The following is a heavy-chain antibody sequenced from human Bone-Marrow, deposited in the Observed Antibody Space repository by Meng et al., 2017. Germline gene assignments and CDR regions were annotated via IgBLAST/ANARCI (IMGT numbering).Heavy chain of an antibody. CDR1: GFTFSSYG. CDR2: IWYDGSNN. Sequence: GESLKISCAASGFTFSSYGMHWVRQAPGKGLEWVAVIWYDGSNNYYADSVKGRFTISRDNSKNTLYLQMNSLRAEDTAVYYCASMACGSGGYSGEYWGQGTLVTVSS. V-gene: IGHV3-33*01. CDR3: ASMACGSGGYSGEY. D-gene: IGHD3-10*01. J-gene: IGHJ4*02.